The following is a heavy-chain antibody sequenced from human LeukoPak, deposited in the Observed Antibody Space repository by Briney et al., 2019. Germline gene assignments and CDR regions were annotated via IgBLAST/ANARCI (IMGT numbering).Heavy chain of an antibody. CDR3: ARDRRIQLWLRGNGMDV. J-gene: IGHJ6*02. CDR1: GFTFSSYS. D-gene: IGHD5-18*01. V-gene: IGHV3-21*01. CDR2: ISSSSSYI. Sequence: GGSLRLSCAASGFTFSSYSMNWVRQAPGKGLEWGSSISSSSSYIYYADSVKGRFTISRDNAKNSLYLQMNSLRAEDTAVYYCARDRRIQLWLRGNGMDVWGQGTTVTVSS.